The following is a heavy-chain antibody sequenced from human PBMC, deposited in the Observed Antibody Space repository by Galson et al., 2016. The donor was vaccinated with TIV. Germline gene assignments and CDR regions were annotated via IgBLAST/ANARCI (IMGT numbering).Heavy chain of an antibody. CDR3: ARPRVARSSSSRDFDC. V-gene: IGHV3-9*01. Sequence: SLRLSCAASGFTFYDYAMHWVRQAPGKGLEWVSGITWSGGTMASADSVRGRSTVSRDNARNSLYLEMNSLRPEDTALYYCARPRVARSSSSRDFDCWGQGTLVTVSS. CDR2: ITWSGGTM. J-gene: IGHJ4*02. D-gene: IGHD6-6*01. CDR1: GFTFYDYA.